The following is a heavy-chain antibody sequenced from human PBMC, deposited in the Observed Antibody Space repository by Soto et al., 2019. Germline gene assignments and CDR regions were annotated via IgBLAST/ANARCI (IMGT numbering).Heavy chain of an antibody. Sequence: PSETLSLTCAVYGGSFSCYYWSWIRQPPGKGLEWIGEINHSGSTNYNPSLKSRVTISVDTSKNQFSLKLSSVTAADTAVYYCARVRDWNYGRVYYYYGMDVWGQGTTVTVS. D-gene: IGHD1-7*01. V-gene: IGHV4-34*01. J-gene: IGHJ6*02. CDR3: ARVRDWNYGRVYYYYGMDV. CDR1: GGSFSCYY. CDR2: INHSGST.